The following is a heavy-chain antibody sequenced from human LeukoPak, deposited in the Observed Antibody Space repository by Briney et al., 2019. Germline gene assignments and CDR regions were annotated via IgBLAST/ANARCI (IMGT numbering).Heavy chain of an antibody. D-gene: IGHD2-2*01. Sequence: SETLSLTCTVSGYSISNGYYWGWIRQPPGKGLEWIGEINHSGSTNYNPSLKSRVTISVDTSKNQFSLKLSSVAAADTAVYYCARGNGVVVPAATNSNWFDPWGQGTLVTVSS. J-gene: IGHJ5*02. V-gene: IGHV4-38-2*02. CDR1: GYSISNGYY. CDR2: INHSGST. CDR3: ARGNGVVVPAATNSNWFDP.